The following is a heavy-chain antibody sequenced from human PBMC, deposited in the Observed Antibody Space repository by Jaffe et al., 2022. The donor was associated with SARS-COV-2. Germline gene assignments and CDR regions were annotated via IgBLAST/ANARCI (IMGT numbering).Heavy chain of an antibody. CDR1: GYSFTSYW. CDR2: IYPGDSDT. D-gene: IGHD3-16*02. Sequence: EVQLVQSGAEVKKPGESLKISCKGSGYSFTSYWIGWVRQMPGKGLEWMGIIYPGDSDTRYSPSFQGQVTISADKSISTAYLQWSSLKASDTAMYYCARRMITFGGVIVISGDAFDIWGQGTMVTVSS. CDR3: ARRMITFGGVIVISGDAFDI. V-gene: IGHV5-51*01. J-gene: IGHJ3*02.